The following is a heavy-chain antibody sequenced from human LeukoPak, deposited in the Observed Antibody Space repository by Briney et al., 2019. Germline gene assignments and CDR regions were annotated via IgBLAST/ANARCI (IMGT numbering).Heavy chain of an antibody. CDR1: GFTSGDYA. D-gene: IGHD2-2*02. V-gene: IGHV3-49*03. CDR3: TRGWSVVPAAIYWFDP. CDR2: IRSKAYGGTT. Sequence: GRSLRLSSTVSGFTSGDYAMSWFSQAQEKGLEWVGFIRSKAYGGTTEYAASVKGRFTISRDDSKSIAYLQMNSLKTEDTAVYYCTRGWSVVPAAIYWFDPWGQGTLVTVSS. J-gene: IGHJ5*02.